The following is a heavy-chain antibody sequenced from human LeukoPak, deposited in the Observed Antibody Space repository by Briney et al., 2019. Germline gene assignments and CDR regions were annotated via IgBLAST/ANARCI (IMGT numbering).Heavy chain of an antibody. CDR1: GYSISSGYY. CDR2: IYHSGST. J-gene: IGHJ5*02. CDR3: VRGGRHSPVTSNWFDP. Sequence: PSETLSLTCAVSGYSISSGYYWGWIRQPPGKGLEWIGSIYHSGSTYYNPSLKSRVTISVDTSKNQFSLKLSSVTAADTAVYYCVRGGRHSPVTSNWFDPWGQGTLVTVSS. V-gene: IGHV4-38-2*01. D-gene: IGHD4-17*01.